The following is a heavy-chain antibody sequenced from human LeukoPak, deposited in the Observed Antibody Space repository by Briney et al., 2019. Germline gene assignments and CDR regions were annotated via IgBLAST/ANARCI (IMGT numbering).Heavy chain of an antibody. CDR3: AKGGKWDVTPFDY. CDR1: GFTFTSYS. V-gene: IGHV3-23*01. D-gene: IGHD1-26*01. Sequence: GGSLRLSCAASGFTFTSYSMNWVRQAPGKGLEWVSSISGGGGSTYYADSVKGRFTISRDNSKNTLYLQVNSLRAEDTAVDYCAKGGKWDVTPFDYWGQRTLVTVSS. CDR2: ISGGGGST. J-gene: IGHJ4*02.